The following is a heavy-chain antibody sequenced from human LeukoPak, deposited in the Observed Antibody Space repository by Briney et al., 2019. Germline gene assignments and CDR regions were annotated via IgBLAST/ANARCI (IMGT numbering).Heavy chain of an antibody. Sequence: ASVKVSCKASGYTFSNYDINWVRLAAGQGLEWMGWMNPKSGNTGYEQKFQGRVTMTRDTSTSTAYMELSSLRSEDTAVYYCASCHCTNGVCYGECEYFQHWGQGTLVTVSS. CDR3: ASCHCTNGVCYGECEYFQH. V-gene: IGHV1-8*01. J-gene: IGHJ1*01. D-gene: IGHD2-8*01. CDR2: MNPKSGNT. CDR1: GYTFSNYD.